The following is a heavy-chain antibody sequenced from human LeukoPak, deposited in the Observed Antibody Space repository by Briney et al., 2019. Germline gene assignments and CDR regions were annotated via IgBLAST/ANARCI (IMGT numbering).Heavy chain of an antibody. J-gene: IGHJ4*02. V-gene: IGHV4-4*07. CDR3: ASYFRADFDF. CDR2: IYTSGST. Sequence: SETLSLTCTVSGGSFSSYYWSWIRQPAWKGLEWIGRIYTSGSTNYNPSLKSRVTMSVDTSKNQFSLKLTSVTAADTAVYYCASYFRADFDFWGQGTLVTVSS. D-gene: IGHD2/OR15-2a*01. CDR1: GGSFSSYY.